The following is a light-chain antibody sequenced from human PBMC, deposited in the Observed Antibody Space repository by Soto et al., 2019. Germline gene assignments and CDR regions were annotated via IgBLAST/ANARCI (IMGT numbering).Light chain of an antibody. CDR1: SSDVGGYNY. CDR3: SSYTSSSTLVV. Sequence: QSVLTQPASVSGSPGQSITISCTGTSSDVGGYNYVSWYQQHPGKAPKLMIYEVSNRPSGVSNRFSGSKSGNTASLTISGLQAEDEAYYYCSSYTSSSTLVVFGTGTKVTVL. CDR2: EVS. V-gene: IGLV2-14*01. J-gene: IGLJ1*01.